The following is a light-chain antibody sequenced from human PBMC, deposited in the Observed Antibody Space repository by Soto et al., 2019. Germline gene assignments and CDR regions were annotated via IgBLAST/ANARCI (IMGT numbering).Light chain of an antibody. J-gene: IGKJ3*01. CDR2: AAS. V-gene: IGKV1-27*01. Sequence: DIQMTQSPASLSASVGDRVTITCRASQDIRNFVAWYQQKRGKAPKLLIYAASTLQSGVPSRFSGSGSGTDFTLTINGLQPEDVATYSSQKYSSVPVFGPGTKVEIK. CDR3: QKYSSVPV. CDR1: QDIRNF.